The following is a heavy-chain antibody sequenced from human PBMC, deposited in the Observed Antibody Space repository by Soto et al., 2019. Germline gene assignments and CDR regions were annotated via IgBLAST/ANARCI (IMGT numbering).Heavy chain of an antibody. D-gene: IGHD2-8*01. CDR1: GFIVSSNY. V-gene: IGHV3-53*01. CDR3: VRVAVMYYYGMDV. Sequence: GGSLRLSCAASGFIVSSNYMSWVRQAPGKGLEWVSVIYSGGSTYYADSVKGRFTISRDNSKNTLYLQMNSLRAEDTAVYYCVRVAVMYYYGMDVWGQGTTVTVSS. J-gene: IGHJ6*02. CDR2: IYSGGST.